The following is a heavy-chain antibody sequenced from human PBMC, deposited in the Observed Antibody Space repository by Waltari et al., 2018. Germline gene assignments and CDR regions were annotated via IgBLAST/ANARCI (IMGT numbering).Heavy chain of an antibody. Sequence: EVQLVQSGAEVKKPGESLNISCKGSGYSFSNFWIGWVRQMTGKGREWMGVIYPGDSDTIYSPSFQGQVTSSVDKSTNTAYLRGNTLKASDSAMYYCASATSGWYGSFNFWGQGTLVIVSS. CDR3: ASATSGWYGSFNF. CDR1: GYSFSNFW. V-gene: IGHV5-51*01. CDR2: IYPGDSDT. J-gene: IGHJ4*02. D-gene: IGHD6-19*01.